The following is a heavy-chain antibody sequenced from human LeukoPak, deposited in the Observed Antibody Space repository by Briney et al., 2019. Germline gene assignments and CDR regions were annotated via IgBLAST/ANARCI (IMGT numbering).Heavy chain of an antibody. Sequence: ASVKVSCKASGYTFTSYGISWVRQAAGQGREGMGWISAYNGNTNYAQKLQGRVTMTTDTSTSTAYMELRSLRSDDTAVYYCARKLGYCSGGSCQDAFDIWGQGTMVTVSS. V-gene: IGHV1-18*01. CDR2: ISAYNGNT. D-gene: IGHD2-15*01. J-gene: IGHJ3*02. CDR3: ARKLGYCSGGSCQDAFDI. CDR1: GYTFTSYG.